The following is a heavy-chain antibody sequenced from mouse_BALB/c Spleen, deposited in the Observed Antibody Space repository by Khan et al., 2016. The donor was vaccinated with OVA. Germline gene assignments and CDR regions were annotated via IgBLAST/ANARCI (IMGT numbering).Heavy chain of an antibody. Sequence: VELVESGPGLVAPSQSLSITCTVSGFSLTSYGVHWVRQPPGKGLEWLGVIWAGGSTHYNSALMSRLSISKYKSNGQVFLKMNSPQTDDTAMYYCARLEDIWGQGTTLTVSS. V-gene: IGHV2-9*02. J-gene: IGHJ2*01. CDR3: ARLEDI. CDR1: GFSLTSYG. CDR2: IWAGGST. D-gene: IGHD1-3*01.